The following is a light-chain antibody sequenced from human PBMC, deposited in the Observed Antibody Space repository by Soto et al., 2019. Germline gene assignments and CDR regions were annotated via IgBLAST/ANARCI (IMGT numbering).Light chain of an antibody. CDR1: QSVSSSY. V-gene: IGKV3-20*01. CDR3: QHHGSSTTWT. Sequence: EIVLTQSPGTLSLSPGERATLSCRASQSVSSSYLAWYQQKPGQAPRLLIYGASSRATGIPDRFSGSGSGTDFTLTSSRLEPEDFAVYYCQHHGSSTTWTVGQGTKVEIK. CDR2: GAS. J-gene: IGKJ1*01.